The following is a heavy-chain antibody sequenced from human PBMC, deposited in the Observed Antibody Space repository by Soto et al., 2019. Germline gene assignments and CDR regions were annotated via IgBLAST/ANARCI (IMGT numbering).Heavy chain of an antibody. Sequence: ASVKVSCKPSGYTFSGYYVRWVRQAPGQGLEWMGVFKPTGGGSTSYAQRFQGRVTVTRDTSTSTVYMELGSLRFDDTAVYFCASDYGSGVEMDVWGQGTRVTGSS. J-gene: IGHJ6*02. CDR2: FKPTGGGST. CDR3: ASDYGSGVEMDV. CDR1: GYTFSGYY. V-gene: IGHV1-46*01. D-gene: IGHD3-10*01.